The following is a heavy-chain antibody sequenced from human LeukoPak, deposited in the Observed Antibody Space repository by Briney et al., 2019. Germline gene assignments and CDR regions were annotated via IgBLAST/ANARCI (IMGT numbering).Heavy chain of an antibody. CDR1: GYTFTGYY. CDR3: ARVNSRGSGYYLYYYYYMDV. V-gene: IGHV1-2*02. J-gene: IGHJ6*03. D-gene: IGHD3-22*01. Sequence: GASVKVSCKASGYTFTGYYMHWVRQAPGQGLEWMGWINPNSGGTNYAQKLQGRVTMTTDTSTSTAYMELRSLRSDDTAVYYCARVNSRGSGYYLYYYYYMDVWGKGTTVTVSS. CDR2: INPNSGGT.